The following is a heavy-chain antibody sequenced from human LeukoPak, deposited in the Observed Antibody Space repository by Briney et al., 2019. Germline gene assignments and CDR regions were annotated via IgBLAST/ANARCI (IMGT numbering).Heavy chain of an antibody. CDR1: GFTFSSYA. J-gene: IGHJ4*02. V-gene: IGHV3-23*01. D-gene: IGHD5-12*01. CDR3: AKDPTPHGIVATSGDY. CDR2: ISGSGGST. Sequence: PGGSLRLSCAASGFTFSSYAMSWVRQAPGKGLEWVSAISGSGGSTYYADSVKGRFTISRDNSKNTLYLQMNSLRAEDTAVYYCAKDPTPHGIVATSGDYWGQGTLVTVSS.